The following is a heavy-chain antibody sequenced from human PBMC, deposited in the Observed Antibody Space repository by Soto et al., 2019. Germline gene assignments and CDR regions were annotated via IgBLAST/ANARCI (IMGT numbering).Heavy chain of an antibody. CDR2: IYYSGST. CDR1: GGSISSGGYY. V-gene: IGHV4-31*03. Sequence: QVQLQESGPGLVKPSQTLSLTCTVSGGSISSGGYYWSWIRQHPGKGLEWIGYIYYSGSTYYNPSLKSRVTISVDASKNQFSLKLSSVTAAYTAVYYCAGYCSGGSCYSPNWGQGTLVTVSS. D-gene: IGHD2-15*01. J-gene: IGHJ4*02. CDR3: AGYCSGGSCYSPN.